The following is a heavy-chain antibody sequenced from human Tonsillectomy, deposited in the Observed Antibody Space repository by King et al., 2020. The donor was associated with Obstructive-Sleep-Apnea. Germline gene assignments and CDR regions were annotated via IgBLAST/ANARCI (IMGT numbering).Heavy chain of an antibody. D-gene: IGHD6-13*01. CDR3: AIAVAAAPDYYYYYGMDV. CDR2: IGTAGDT. Sequence: VQLVESGGGLVQPGGSLRLSCAASGFTFSSYDMHWVRQATGKGLEWVSAIGTAGDTYYPGSVKGRFTISRENAKNSLYLQMNSLRAGDTAVYYCAIAVAAAPDYYYYYGMDVWGQGTTVTVSS. J-gene: IGHJ6*02. CDR1: GFTFSSYD. V-gene: IGHV3-13*04.